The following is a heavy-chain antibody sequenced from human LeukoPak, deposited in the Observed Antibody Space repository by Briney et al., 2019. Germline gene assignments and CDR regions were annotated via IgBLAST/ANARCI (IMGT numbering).Heavy chain of an antibody. J-gene: IGHJ5*02. CDR2: IYYSGST. D-gene: IGHD6-13*01. Sequence: PSETLSLTCTVSGGSVSSGSYYWSWIRQPPGKGLEWIGYIYYSGSTNYNPSLKSRVTISVDTSKNQFSLKLSSVTAADTAVYYCKGGSWYEDWFDPWGQGTLVTVSS. CDR3: KGGSWYEDWFDP. V-gene: IGHV4-61*01. CDR1: GGSVSSGSYY.